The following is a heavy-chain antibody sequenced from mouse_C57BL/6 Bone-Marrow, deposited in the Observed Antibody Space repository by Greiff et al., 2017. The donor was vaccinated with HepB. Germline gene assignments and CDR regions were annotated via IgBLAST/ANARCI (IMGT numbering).Heavy chain of an antibody. J-gene: IGHJ2*01. Sequence: VQLQQPGAELVKPGASVKMSCKASGYTFTSYWITWVKQRPGQGLEWIGDIYPGSGSTNYNEKFKSKATLTVDTSSSTAYMQLSSLTSEDSAVYYCAREEQLRLRHFDYWGQGTTLTVSS. V-gene: IGHV1-55*01. CDR3: AREEQLRLRHFDY. D-gene: IGHD3-2*02. CDR2: IYPGSGST. CDR1: GYTFTSYW.